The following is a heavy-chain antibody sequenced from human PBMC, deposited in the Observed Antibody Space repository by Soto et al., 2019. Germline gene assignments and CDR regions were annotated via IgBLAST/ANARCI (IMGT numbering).Heavy chain of an antibody. Sequence: GGSLRLSCAASGFTFSNYAMHWVRQAPGKGLEWVAVISYDGSNKYYADSVKGRFTISRDNPKNTLYLQMNSLRAEDTAVYYCARDFGFGELFLAYWGQGTLVTVSS. CDR2: ISYDGSNK. CDR3: ARDFGFGELFLAY. D-gene: IGHD3-10*01. J-gene: IGHJ4*02. CDR1: GFTFSNYA. V-gene: IGHV3-30*03.